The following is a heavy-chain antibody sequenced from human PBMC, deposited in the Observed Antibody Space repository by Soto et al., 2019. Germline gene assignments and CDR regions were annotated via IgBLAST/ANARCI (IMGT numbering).Heavy chain of an antibody. J-gene: IGHJ6*02. CDR2: MYYSGCT. V-gene: IGHV4-39*01. D-gene: IGHD6-13*01. CDR3: AIHIAPYSSSPYGMDV. Sequence: PSETLSLTCTVSGGSVRSNSYYWGWIRQPPGKGLEWIGSMYYSGCTFYNPSLKSRVTISVDTSKNQFSLKLSSVTAADTAVYYCAIHIAPYSSSPYGMDVWGQGTTVTVSS. CDR1: GGSVRSNSYY.